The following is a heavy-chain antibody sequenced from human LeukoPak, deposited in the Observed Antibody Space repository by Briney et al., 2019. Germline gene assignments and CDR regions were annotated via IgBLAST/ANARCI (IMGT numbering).Heavy chain of an antibody. CDR3: ATDRDYGPDY. CDR2: ISSDGSSN. D-gene: IGHD4-17*01. V-gene: IGHV3-30*03. Sequence: GGSLRLSCAASGFTFSSFGMHWVRQAPGKGLEWVAVISSDGSSNYYGDSVKGRFPISRDNSKNTLYLQMNSLRAEDTAVYYCATDRDYGPDYWGQGTLVTVSS. J-gene: IGHJ4*02. CDR1: GFTFSSFG.